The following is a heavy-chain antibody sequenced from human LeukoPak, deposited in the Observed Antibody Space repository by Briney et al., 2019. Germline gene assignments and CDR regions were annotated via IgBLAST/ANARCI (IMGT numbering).Heavy chain of an antibody. Sequence: GGSLRLSCAASGFTFSSYGMHWVRQAPGKGLEWVAVIWYDGSNKYYADSVKGRFTISRDNSKNTLYLQMNSLRAEDTAVYYCARDRGVGDPPGDFDYWGQGTLVTVSS. CDR2: IWYDGSNK. CDR1: GFTFSSYG. D-gene: IGHD1-26*01. CDR3: ARDRGVGDPPGDFDY. J-gene: IGHJ4*02. V-gene: IGHV3-33*01.